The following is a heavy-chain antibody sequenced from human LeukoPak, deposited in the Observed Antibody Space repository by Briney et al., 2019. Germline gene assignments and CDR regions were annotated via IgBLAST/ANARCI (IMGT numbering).Heavy chain of an antibody. D-gene: IGHD2-2*02. Sequence: GGSLRLSCAASGFTFSSYAMSWVRHTPGKGLEWVSVISGSGGSTDYADSVKGRFTISRDNSKNTLYLQMNSLRAEDTAVYYCAKAIRYCTSTSCYTSPYYGMDVWGQGTTVTVSS. V-gene: IGHV3-23*01. CDR3: AKAIRYCTSTSCYTSPYYGMDV. J-gene: IGHJ6*02. CDR1: GFTFSSYA. CDR2: ISGSGGST.